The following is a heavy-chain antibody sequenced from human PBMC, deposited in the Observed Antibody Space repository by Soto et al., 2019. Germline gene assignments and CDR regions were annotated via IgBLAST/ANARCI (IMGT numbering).Heavy chain of an antibody. D-gene: IGHD2-15*01. J-gene: IGHJ4*02. CDR3: ARDGYCSGGSCYYWDSLSEVSDY. CDR2: INPNSGGT. CDR1: GYTFTGYY. Sequence: ASVKVSCKASGYTFTGYYMHWVRQAPGQGLEWMGWINPNSGGTNYAQKFQGWVTMTRDTSTSTAYMELRSLRSDDTAVYYCARDGYCSGGSCYYWDSLSEVSDYWGQGTLVTVSS. V-gene: IGHV1-2*04.